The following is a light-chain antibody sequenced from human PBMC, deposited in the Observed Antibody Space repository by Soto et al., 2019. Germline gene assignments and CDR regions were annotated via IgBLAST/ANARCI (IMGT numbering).Light chain of an antibody. Sequence: DIQMTQSPSTLSASVGDRFTITCRASEGISGWLAWYQQKAGKAPRLLIFDASSLMSGVPSRFSGSGYGTEFTLTINRLQPDDSATYYCQQYDSFSVWTFGQGTKVDIK. CDR3: QQYDSFSVWT. CDR2: DAS. V-gene: IGKV1-5*01. J-gene: IGKJ1*01. CDR1: EGISGW.